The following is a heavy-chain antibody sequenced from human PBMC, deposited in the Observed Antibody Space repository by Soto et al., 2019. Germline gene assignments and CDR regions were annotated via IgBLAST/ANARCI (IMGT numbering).Heavy chain of an antibody. CDR2: INTGSGNT. D-gene: IGHD3-9*01. V-gene: IGHV1-3*04. CDR1: GYTFTNYA. J-gene: IGHJ4*02. Sequence: EASVKVSCKASGYTFTNYAIHWVRQAPGQRLECMGWINTGSGNTKYSQQFQGRVTITRDTSATTACMELSSLRSEDTGVYYCARGITIFWLDYWGQGTLVTVSS. CDR3: ARGITIFWLDY.